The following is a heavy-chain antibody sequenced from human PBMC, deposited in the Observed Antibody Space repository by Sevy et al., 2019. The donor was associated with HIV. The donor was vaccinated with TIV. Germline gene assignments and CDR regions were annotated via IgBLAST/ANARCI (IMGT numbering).Heavy chain of an antibody. D-gene: IGHD6-13*01. Sequence: GGSLRLSCAASGFTFSNYGMHWVRQAPGKGLEWVAFIRFDATIKYYRDSVKGRLTISRDNSKSTLYLQMNSLRAEDTAVYYCARDLSSSRFDYWGQGTLVTVSS. CDR3: ARDLSSSRFDY. V-gene: IGHV3-30*02. CDR1: GFTFSNYG. J-gene: IGHJ4*02. CDR2: IRFDATIK.